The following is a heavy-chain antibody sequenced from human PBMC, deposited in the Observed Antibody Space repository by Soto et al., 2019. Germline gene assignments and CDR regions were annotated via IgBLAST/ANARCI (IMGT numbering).Heavy chain of an antibody. CDR1: GGSISSYY. J-gene: IGHJ4*02. V-gene: IGHV4-59*01. Sequence: SETLSLTCTVSGGSISSYYWSWIRQPPGKGLEWIGYIYYSGSTNYNPSLKSRVTISVDTSKDQFSLKLSSVTAADTAVYYCAGDGSHSSFDYWGQGTRVTGAS. D-gene: IGHD2-21*01. CDR3: AGDGSHSSFDY. CDR2: IYYSGST.